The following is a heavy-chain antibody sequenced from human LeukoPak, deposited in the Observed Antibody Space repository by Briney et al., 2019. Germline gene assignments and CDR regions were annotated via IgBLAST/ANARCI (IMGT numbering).Heavy chain of an antibody. CDR3: ARTSIAARRANAFDI. V-gene: IGHV4-30-2*01. CDR2: IYRSGST. J-gene: IGHJ3*02. D-gene: IGHD6-6*01. CDR1: GGSISSGGYS. Sequence: PSQTLSLTCAVSGGSISSGGYSWSWIRQPPGKGLEWIGYIYRSGSTYYNSSLKSRVTISVDRSKNQFSLKLSSVTAADTAVYYCARTSIAARRANAFDIWGQGTMVTVSS.